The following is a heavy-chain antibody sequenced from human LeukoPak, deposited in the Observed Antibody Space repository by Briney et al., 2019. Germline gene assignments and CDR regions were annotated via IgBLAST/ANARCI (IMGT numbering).Heavy chain of an antibody. CDR2: INHSGST. D-gene: IGHD3-22*01. J-gene: IGHJ4*02. CDR1: GGSFSGYY. V-gene: IGHV4-34*01. CDR3: ARITSRYYYDSSGVRGDIDY. Sequence: KPSETLSLTCAVYGGSFSGYYWSWIRQPPGKGLEWIGEINHSGSTNYNPSLKSRVTISVDTSKNQFSLKLSSVTAADTAVYYCARITSRYYYDSSGVRGDIDYWGQGTLVTVSS.